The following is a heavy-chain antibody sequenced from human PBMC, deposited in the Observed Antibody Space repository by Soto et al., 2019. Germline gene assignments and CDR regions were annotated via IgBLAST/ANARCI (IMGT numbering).Heavy chain of an antibody. CDR3: ARESAGYTSTSAFHY. CDR2: ISSTSTYI. Sequence: GGSLRLSCAASGFTFSTYSMNWVRQAPGKGLEWISSISSTSTYIYYADSLKGRFTISRDNTKNSLYLQINSLRDDDTAVYYCARESAGYTSTSAFHYWGQRALLTVSS. D-gene: IGHD6-13*01. CDR1: GFTFSTYS. J-gene: IGHJ4*02. V-gene: IGHV3-21*01.